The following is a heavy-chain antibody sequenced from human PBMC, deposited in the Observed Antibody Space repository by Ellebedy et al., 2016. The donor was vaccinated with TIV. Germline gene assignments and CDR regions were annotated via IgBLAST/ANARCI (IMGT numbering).Heavy chain of an antibody. V-gene: IGHV3-7*01. CDR3: ATDGSYGDYRSPTHAFVM. CDR1: GFSFRSYW. D-gene: IGHD4-17*01. CDR2: INQDGSDK. J-gene: IGHJ3*02. Sequence: GGSLRLSCGASGFSFRSYWMTWVRQAPGKGLEWVANINQDGSDKYYEDSVKGRFTIARDNAKNSLFLQMSSLRVEDTAVYYCATDGSYGDYRSPTHAFVMWGQGTMVAVSS.